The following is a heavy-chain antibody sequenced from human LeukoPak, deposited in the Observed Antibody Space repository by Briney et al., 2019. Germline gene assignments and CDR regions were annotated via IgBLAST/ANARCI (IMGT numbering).Heavy chain of an antibody. Sequence: SGGSLRLSCAPSGFTVSSSYMSWVRQAPGKGLEWVSSISSSSSYIYYADSVKGRFTISRDNAKNSLYLQMNSLRAEDTAVYYCARVSIFSSTSCPVDWWGQGTLVTVSS. D-gene: IGHD2-2*01. V-gene: IGHV3-21*01. CDR3: ARVSIFSSTSCPVDW. CDR2: ISSSSSYI. J-gene: IGHJ4*02. CDR1: GFTVSSSY.